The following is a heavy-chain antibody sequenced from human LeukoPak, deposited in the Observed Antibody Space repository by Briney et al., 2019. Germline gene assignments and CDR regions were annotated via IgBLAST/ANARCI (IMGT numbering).Heavy chain of an antibody. Sequence: GGSLRLSCAASGFTFSSNDIHWVRQAPGKGLEWVVVISYDGGNKYYADSVKGRFAISRDNSKNTLYLQMNSLRAEDTAVYYCAKVRYFGPSAFDIWGQGTMVTVSS. CDR1: GFTFSSND. CDR3: AKVRYFGPSAFDI. V-gene: IGHV3-30*18. J-gene: IGHJ3*02. CDR2: ISYDGGNK. D-gene: IGHD3-9*01.